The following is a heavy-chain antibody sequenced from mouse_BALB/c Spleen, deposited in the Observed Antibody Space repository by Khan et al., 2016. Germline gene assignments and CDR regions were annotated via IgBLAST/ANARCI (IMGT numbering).Heavy chain of an antibody. V-gene: IGHV14-3*02. CDR1: GFNIKDTY. J-gene: IGHJ2*01. CDR3: ARGGYYPY. Sequence: QLQQSGAELVKPGASVKLSCTASGFNIKDTYMHWVKQRPEQGLEWIGRIDPANVNTKYDPKFQGKATITADTSSNTAYLQLSSLTSEDTAVYCRARGGYYPYWGQGTTLTVSS. D-gene: IGHD2-3*01. CDR2: IDPANVNT.